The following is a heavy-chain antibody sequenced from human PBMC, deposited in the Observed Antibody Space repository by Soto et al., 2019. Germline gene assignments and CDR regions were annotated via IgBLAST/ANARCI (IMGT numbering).Heavy chain of an antibody. Sequence: PGGSLRLSCAASGFTFSNFAMHWVRQTPGKGLEWVALISHDGINSFYADSVKGRFTISRDDSKNTVSLHMSSLRAEDTAVYYCAKYPHTWGGLVVTATYDFWGQGTLVPVSS. CDR1: GFTFSNFA. D-gene: IGHD2-15*01. CDR3: AKYPHTWGGLVVTATYDF. V-gene: IGHV3-30*18. J-gene: IGHJ4*02. CDR2: ISHDGINS.